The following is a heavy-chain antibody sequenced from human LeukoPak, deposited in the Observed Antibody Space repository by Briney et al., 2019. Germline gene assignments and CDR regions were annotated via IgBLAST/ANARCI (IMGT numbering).Heavy chain of an antibody. CDR1: SYSISSGYY. J-gene: IGHJ6*03. Sequence: SETLSLTCVVSSYSISSGYYWGWIRQPPGKGLGRSGSIYHSGGTYYNPSLKSRVTISADTSKNQFSLKLSSVTAADTAVYYCARTTVTTSHYYYYYYMDVWGKGTTVTVSS. CDR3: ARTTVTTSHYYYYYYMDV. CDR2: IYHSGGT. V-gene: IGHV4-38-2*01. D-gene: IGHD4-17*01.